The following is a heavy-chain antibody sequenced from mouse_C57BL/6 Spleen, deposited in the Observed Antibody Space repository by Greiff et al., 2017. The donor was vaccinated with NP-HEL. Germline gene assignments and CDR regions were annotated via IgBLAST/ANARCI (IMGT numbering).Heavy chain of an antibody. CDR3: ARDYYGSFAY. Sequence: QVQLKQPGAELVKPGASVKLSCKASGYTFTSYWMHWVKQRPGQGLEWIGMIHPNSGSTNYNEKFKSKATLTVDKSSSTAYMQLSSLTSEDSAVYYCARDYYGSFAYWGQGTLVTVSA. J-gene: IGHJ3*01. CDR1: GYTFTSYW. CDR2: IHPNSGST. D-gene: IGHD1-1*01. V-gene: IGHV1-64*01.